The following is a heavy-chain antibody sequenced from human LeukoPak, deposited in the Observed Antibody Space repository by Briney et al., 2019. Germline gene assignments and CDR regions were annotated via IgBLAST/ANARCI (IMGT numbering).Heavy chain of an antibody. Sequence: PSETLSLTCTVSGGSISSYYWSWIRQPPGKGLEWFGYIYYSGSTNYNPSLKSRVTISVDTSKSQFSLKLSSVTAADTAVYYCARAGVYGSGSYTYYYGMDVWGKGTTVTVSS. CDR3: ARAGVYGSGSYTYYYGMDV. D-gene: IGHD3-10*01. CDR2: IYYSGST. V-gene: IGHV4-59*01. J-gene: IGHJ6*04. CDR1: GGSISSYY.